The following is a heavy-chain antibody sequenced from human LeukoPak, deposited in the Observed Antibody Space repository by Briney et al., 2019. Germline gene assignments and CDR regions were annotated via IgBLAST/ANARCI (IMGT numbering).Heavy chain of an antibody. D-gene: IGHD5-12*01. CDR3: ASARRRGSYYYYYYYMDV. Sequence: PSETLSLTCTVSGVSISSSSYYWSWIRQPAGKGLEWIGRIYTSGSTNYNPSLKSRVTMSVDTSKNQFSLKLSSVTAADTAVYYCASARRRGSYYYYYYYMDVWGKGTTVTVSS. CDR1: GVSISSSSYY. V-gene: IGHV4-61*02. CDR2: IYTSGST. J-gene: IGHJ6*03.